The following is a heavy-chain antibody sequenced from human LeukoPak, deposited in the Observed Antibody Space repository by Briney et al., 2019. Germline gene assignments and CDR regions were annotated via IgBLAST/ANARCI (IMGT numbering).Heavy chain of an antibody. CDR3: ARGSSGYLSYFDY. J-gene: IGHJ4*02. Sequence: PSETLSLTCTVSGGSISSYYWSWIRQPLEKGLEWIGYIYYSGSTNYNPSLKSRVTISVDTSKNQFSLKLSSVTAADTAVYYCARGSSGYLSYFDYWGQGTLVTVSS. CDR2: IYYSGST. CDR1: GGSISSYY. D-gene: IGHD3-22*01. V-gene: IGHV4-59*01.